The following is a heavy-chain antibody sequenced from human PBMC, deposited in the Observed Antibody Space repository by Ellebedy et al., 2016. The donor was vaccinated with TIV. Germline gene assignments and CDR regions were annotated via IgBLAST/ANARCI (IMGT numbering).Heavy chain of an antibody. D-gene: IGHD5-18*01. CDR1: GGSISSSSYY. Sequence: SETLSLTXTVSGGSISSSSYYWGWIRQPPGKGLEWIGTIYYSGSTYYNPSLKSRVTISVDTSKNQFSLKLSSVTAADTAVYYCARWGPRGGYSYGDFDYWGQGTLVTVSS. J-gene: IGHJ4*02. CDR2: IYYSGST. V-gene: IGHV4-39*07. CDR3: ARWGPRGGYSYGDFDY.